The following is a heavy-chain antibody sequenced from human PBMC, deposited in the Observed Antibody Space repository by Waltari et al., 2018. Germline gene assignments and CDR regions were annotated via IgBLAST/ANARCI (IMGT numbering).Heavy chain of an antibody. J-gene: IGHJ4*02. CDR1: EFIFSNYE. CDR2: ISSLGTTI. V-gene: IGHV3-48*03. D-gene: IGHD2-21*01. CDR3: ARERNTFIPFDY. Sequence: EVQLVQSGGGLVQPGGSLRLSCAASEFIFSNYEMHWIRQAPGKGWEWVSYISSLGTTIYYADSVKGRFTISRDNAKKSLYLQMKGLRAEDTAVYYCARERNTFIPFDYWGQGALVTVSS.